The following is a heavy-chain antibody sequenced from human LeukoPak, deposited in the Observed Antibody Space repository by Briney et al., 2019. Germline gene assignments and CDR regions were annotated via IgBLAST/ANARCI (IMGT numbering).Heavy chain of an antibody. D-gene: IGHD2-15*01. Sequence: ASVKVSCKASGYTFTGYYMHWVRQAPGQRLEWMGWINPNSGGTNYAQKFQGRVTMTRDTSISTAYMELSRLRSDDTAVYYCARRHEGYCSGGSCYWFDPWGQGTLVTVSS. J-gene: IGHJ5*02. V-gene: IGHV1-2*02. CDR3: ARRHEGYCSGGSCYWFDP. CDR2: INPNSGGT. CDR1: GYTFTGYY.